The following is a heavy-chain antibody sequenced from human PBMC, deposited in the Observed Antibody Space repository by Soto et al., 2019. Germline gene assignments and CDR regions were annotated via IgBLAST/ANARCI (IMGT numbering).Heavy chain of an antibody. J-gene: IGHJ6*02. Sequence: GESLKISCKGSGYTFSNYWIDWVRQTPGKGLEWMGVISLGDSDTRYSPSFEGQVIISVDKSINTAYLQWSSLKASDTAIYYCARRGLQYYYGMDVWGQGTTVTVSS. CDR2: ISLGDSDT. CDR3: ARRGLQYYYGMDV. V-gene: IGHV5-51*01. CDR1: GYTFSNYW.